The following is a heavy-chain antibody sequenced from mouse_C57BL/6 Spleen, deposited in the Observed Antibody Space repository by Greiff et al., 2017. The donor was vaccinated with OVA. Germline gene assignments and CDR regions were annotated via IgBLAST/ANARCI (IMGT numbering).Heavy chain of an antibody. CDR2: IDPSDSYT. J-gene: IGHJ3*01. CDR3: ARVYGSSHRFAY. CDR1: GYTFTSYW. D-gene: IGHD1-1*01. Sequence: VQLQQPGAELVKPGASVTLSCKASGYTFTSYWMQWVKQRPGQGLEWIGEIDPSDSYTNYNQKFKGKATLTVDTSSSTAYMQLSSLTSEDSAVYYCARVYGSSHRFAYWGQGTLVTVSA. V-gene: IGHV1-50*01.